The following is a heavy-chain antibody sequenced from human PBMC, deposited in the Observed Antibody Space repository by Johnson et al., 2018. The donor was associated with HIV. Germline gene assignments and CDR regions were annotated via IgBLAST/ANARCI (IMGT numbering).Heavy chain of an antibody. J-gene: IGHJ3*02. CDR3: ASGTSRYYNFWSGYSPNDAFDI. V-gene: IGHV3-23*04. CDR2: ISGSGGST. CDR1: GFTFSSYA. D-gene: IGHD3-3*01. Sequence: EVQVVESGGGLVQPGGSLRLSCAASGFTFSSYAMHWVRQAPGKGLEWVSGISGSGGSTYYADSVKGRFTISRDNSKNTLYLQMNSLRAEDTAVYYCASGTSRYYNFWSGYSPNDAFDIWGQGTMVTVSS.